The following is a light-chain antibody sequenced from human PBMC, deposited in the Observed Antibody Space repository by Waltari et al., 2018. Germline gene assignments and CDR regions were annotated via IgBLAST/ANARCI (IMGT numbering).Light chain of an antibody. V-gene: IGLV2-8*01. CDR1: SSDVGGYNY. CDR3: SSFAAGINYV. CDR2: EVN. J-gene: IGLJ1*01. Sequence: QSALTQPPSASGSPGQSVTISCTGTSSDVGGYNYVSWYQQHPGKAPKLMIYEVNKRPSGVPDRFPGSKSGNTASLTVSGLQAEDEADYYCSSFAAGINYVFGTGTKVTVL.